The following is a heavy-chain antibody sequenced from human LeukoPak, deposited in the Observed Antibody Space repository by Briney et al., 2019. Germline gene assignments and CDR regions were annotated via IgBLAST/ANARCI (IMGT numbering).Heavy chain of an antibody. J-gene: IGHJ3*02. Sequence: SQTLSLTCAVSGGSISSGGYSWSWIRQPPGKGLEWIGYIYHSGSTYYNPSLKSRVTISVDTSKNQFSLKLSSVTAADTAVYYCARWAADGGGAFDIWGQGTMVTVSS. D-gene: IGHD3-16*01. CDR1: GGSISSGGYS. V-gene: IGHV4-30-2*01. CDR3: ARWAADGGGAFDI. CDR2: IYHSGST.